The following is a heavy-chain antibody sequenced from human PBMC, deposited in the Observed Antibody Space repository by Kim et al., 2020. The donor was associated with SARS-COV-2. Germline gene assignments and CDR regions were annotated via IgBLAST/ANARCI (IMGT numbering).Heavy chain of an antibody. V-gene: IGHV1-46*01. Sequence: ASVKVSCKASGYTFTTYYMHWLRPAPGQGLEWLGIINPSDSSTSYAQKFQGRVTMTRDTSTSTVFMQLSSLTSEDTAVYICARDVVVVPAPKPVAFGYWGQGTLVTVSS. CDR2: INPSDSST. CDR1: GYTFTTYY. CDR3: ARDVVVVPAPKPVAFGY. J-gene: IGHJ4*02. D-gene: IGHD2-15*01.